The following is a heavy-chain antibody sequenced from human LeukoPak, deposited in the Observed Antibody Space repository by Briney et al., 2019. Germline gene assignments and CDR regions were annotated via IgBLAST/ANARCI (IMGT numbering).Heavy chain of an antibody. J-gene: IGHJ4*02. Sequence: GGSVKVSCKASGYTFTSYYMHWVRQAPGQRLEWMGIINPSGGSTSYAQKFQGRVTMTRDTSTSTVYMELSSLRSEDTAVYYCARDGNYDSSGYYFDYWGQGTLVTVSS. D-gene: IGHD3-22*01. CDR3: ARDGNYDSSGYYFDY. V-gene: IGHV1-46*01. CDR1: GYTFTSYY. CDR2: INPSGGST.